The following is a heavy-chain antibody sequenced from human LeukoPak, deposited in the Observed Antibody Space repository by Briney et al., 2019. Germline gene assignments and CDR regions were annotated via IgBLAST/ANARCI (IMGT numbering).Heavy chain of an antibody. Sequence: PGGSLRLSCAASGFAVGSNYMTWVRQAPGKGLEWVSAISGSGGSTYYADSVKGRFTISRDNSKNTLYLQMNSLRAEDTAVYYCAKPRPSYSSSWYDHWGQGTLVTVSS. CDR2: ISGSGGST. J-gene: IGHJ5*02. D-gene: IGHD6-13*01. CDR3: AKPRPSYSSSWYDH. V-gene: IGHV3-23*01. CDR1: GFAVGSNY.